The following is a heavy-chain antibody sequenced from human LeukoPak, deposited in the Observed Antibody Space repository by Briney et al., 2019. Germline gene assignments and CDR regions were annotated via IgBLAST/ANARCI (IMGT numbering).Heavy chain of an antibody. Sequence: GGSLRLSCAASGFTFSSYTMSWVRQAPGKGLEWVSAISGSGGSTYYADSVKGRFTISRDNSKNTLFLQMNSLRAEDTAVYYCAKDRSCTGSSCNVGSWGQGTMVTVSS. CDR1: GFTFSSYT. J-gene: IGHJ3*01. CDR2: ISGSGGST. V-gene: IGHV3-23*01. D-gene: IGHD2-2*01. CDR3: AKDRSCTGSSCNVGS.